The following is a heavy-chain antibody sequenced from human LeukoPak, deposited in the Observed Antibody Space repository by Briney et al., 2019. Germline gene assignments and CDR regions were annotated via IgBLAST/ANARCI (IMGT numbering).Heavy chain of an antibody. CDR3: AKDLEGGGDPDAFDI. Sequence: ETLSLTCTVSGGSISRYYWSWVRQAPGKGLEWVSAISGSGGSTYYADSVKGRFTISRDNSKNTLYLQMNSLRAEDTAVYYCAKDLEGGGDPDAFDIWGQGTMVTVSS. D-gene: IGHD2-21*02. CDR1: GGSISRYY. J-gene: IGHJ3*02. CDR2: ISGSGGST. V-gene: IGHV3-23*01.